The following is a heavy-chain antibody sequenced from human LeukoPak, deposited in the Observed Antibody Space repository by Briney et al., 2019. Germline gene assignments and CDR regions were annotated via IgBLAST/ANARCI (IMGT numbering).Heavy chain of an antibody. CDR1: GFTFSSYW. V-gene: IGHV3-74*01. CDR3: AKGASSSWDNFDY. CDR2: INNDGSST. J-gene: IGHJ4*02. Sequence: PVGSLRLSCGASGFTFSSYWMHWVRQAPGKGLVWVSRINNDGSSTSYADSVQGRFTISRDNAKNTLHLQMNSLRAEDTAVYYCAKGASSSWDNFDYWGQGTLVTVSS. D-gene: IGHD6-13*01.